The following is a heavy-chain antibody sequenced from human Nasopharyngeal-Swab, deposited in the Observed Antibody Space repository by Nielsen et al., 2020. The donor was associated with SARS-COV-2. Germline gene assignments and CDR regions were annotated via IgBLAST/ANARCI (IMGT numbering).Heavy chain of an antibody. J-gene: IGHJ4*02. Sequence: GESLKISCAASGFTFSTYGMHWVRQAPGKGLEWVAGILTDENNNYYADSVKGRFTISRDNSKDTLFLQVNSLRAEDTAVYYCAKEFCSSSTCYSPWVFDYWGQGTLVTVSS. CDR1: GFTFSTYG. CDR3: AKEFCSSSTCYSPWVFDY. D-gene: IGHD2-2*02. CDR2: ILTDENNN. V-gene: IGHV3-30*18.